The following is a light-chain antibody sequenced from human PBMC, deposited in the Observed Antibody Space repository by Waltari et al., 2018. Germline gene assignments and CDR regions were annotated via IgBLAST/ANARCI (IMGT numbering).Light chain of an antibody. Sequence: DIVMTQSPDSLAVSLGERATINCKSSQSVLYSSNNKNYLAWYQQKPGQPPKLLIYWASTRESGVPDRFSGSGCGTDCTLTISGLQAEDVAVYYCQQYYSTPTFGGGTKVEIK. CDR2: WAS. J-gene: IGKJ4*01. V-gene: IGKV4-1*01. CDR1: QSVLYSSNNKNY. CDR3: QQYYSTPT.